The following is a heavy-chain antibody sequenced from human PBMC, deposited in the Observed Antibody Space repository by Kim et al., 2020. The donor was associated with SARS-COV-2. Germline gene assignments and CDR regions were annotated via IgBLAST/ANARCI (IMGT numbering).Heavy chain of an antibody. Sequence: GGSLRLSCRGSGFTFSDYRMSWVRQAPGKGLEWVGCIRSKAYGGTPEYAASVKGRFVISRDDSNSIAYLQMNSLNTEDTGVYYCTRDLFGWDFYGSGTYWDHWGQGILVTVSS. V-gene: IGHV3-49*04. CDR2: IRSKAYGGTP. CDR3: TRDLFGWDFYGSGTYWDH. D-gene: IGHD3-10*01. J-gene: IGHJ4*02. CDR1: GFTFSDYR.